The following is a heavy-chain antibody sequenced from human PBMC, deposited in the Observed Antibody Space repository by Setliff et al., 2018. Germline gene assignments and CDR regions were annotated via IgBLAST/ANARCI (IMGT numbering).Heavy chain of an antibody. D-gene: IGHD4-17*01. J-gene: IGHJ6*03. V-gene: IGHV3-74*01. CDR2: IDKDGSST. Sequence: GGSLRLSCAASGFRISFREYWMFWVRQAPGKGLEWVARIDKDGSSTVYADSVKGRFTISRDNAKNSLYLQMNSLRAEDTAVYYWAGEMGTVMTPTHYVYYMDVWGKGTTVTVSS. CDR3: AGEMGTVMTPTHYVYYMDV. CDR1: GFRISFREYW.